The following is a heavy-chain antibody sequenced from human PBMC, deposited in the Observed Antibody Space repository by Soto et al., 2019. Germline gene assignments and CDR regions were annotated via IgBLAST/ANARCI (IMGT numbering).Heavy chain of an antibody. CDR1: GGSISCGGYY. CDR2: IYYSGST. V-gene: IGHV4-31*03. Sequence: QVQLQESGPGLVKPSQTLSLTCTVSGGSISCGGYYWSWIRQHPGKGLEWIGYIYYSGSTYYNPALKSRVTISVDTSKNQFPLKLSSVTAADTAVYYCARESPYGSGTYWFDPWGQGTLVTVSS. CDR3: ARESPYGSGTYWFDP. D-gene: IGHD3-10*01. J-gene: IGHJ5*02.